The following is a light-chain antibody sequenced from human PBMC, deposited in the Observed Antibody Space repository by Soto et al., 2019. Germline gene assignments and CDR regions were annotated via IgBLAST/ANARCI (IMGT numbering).Light chain of an antibody. V-gene: IGLV2-8*01. Sequence: QSALTQPPSASGSPGQSVTISCTGTSSDVGAYKYVSWYQQYPGKAPKLMIYEVTKRPSGVPDRFSGSKSGNTASLTVCGLRVEVEAYYYCTANIATDFWVFGGG. J-gene: IGLJ3*02. CDR3: TANIATDFWV. CDR2: EVT. CDR1: SSDVGAYKY.